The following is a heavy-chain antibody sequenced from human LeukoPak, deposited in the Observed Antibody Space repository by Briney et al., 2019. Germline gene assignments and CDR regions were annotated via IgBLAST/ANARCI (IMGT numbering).Heavy chain of an antibody. CDR1: GGSISSYY. V-gene: IGHV4-59*08. D-gene: IGHD4-23*01. CDR2: IYYSGST. Sequence: SETLSLTCTVSGGSISSYYWSWIRQPPGKGLEWIGYIYYSGSTNYNPSLKSRVTISVDTSKNQFSLRLSSVTAADTAVYYCARQWYGGNSGIDYWGQGTLVTVSS. CDR3: ARQWYGGNSGIDY. J-gene: IGHJ4*02.